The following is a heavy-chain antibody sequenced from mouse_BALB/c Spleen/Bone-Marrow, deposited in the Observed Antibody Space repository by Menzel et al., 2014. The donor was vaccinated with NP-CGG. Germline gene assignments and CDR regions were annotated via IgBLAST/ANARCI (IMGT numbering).Heavy chain of an antibody. CDR1: GFTFTDYY. CDR2: IRYKANGYTT. D-gene: IGHD1-1*01. Sequence: EVQLVESGGGLVQPGGSLRLSCATSGFTFTDYYMNWVRQPPGKALEWLGFIRYKANGYTTEYSASVKGRFTISRDSSQSILYLQMNTLRAEDSATYYCARDSRSTVSHFDYWGQGTTLTVSS. V-gene: IGHV7-3*02. CDR3: ARDSRSTVSHFDY. J-gene: IGHJ2*01.